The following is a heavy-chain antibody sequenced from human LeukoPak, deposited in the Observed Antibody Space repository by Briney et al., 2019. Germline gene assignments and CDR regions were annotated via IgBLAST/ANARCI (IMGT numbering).Heavy chain of an antibody. Sequence: PGGSLRLSCAASGFTFSSYWMSWVRQAPGKGREWVANIKQEGSEKYYVDSVKGRFTISRDNAKNSLYLQMNSLRAEDTAVYYCARDRRASGWSDYFDYWGQGTLVTVSS. V-gene: IGHV3-7*01. J-gene: IGHJ4*02. CDR1: GFTFSSYW. D-gene: IGHD6-19*01. CDR3: ARDRRASGWSDYFDY. CDR2: IKQEGSEK.